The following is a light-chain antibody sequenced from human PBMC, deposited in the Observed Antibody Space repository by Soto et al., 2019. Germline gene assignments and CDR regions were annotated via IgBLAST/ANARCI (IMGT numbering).Light chain of an antibody. CDR1: SSVVGGYNY. V-gene: IGLV2-11*01. CDR3: CSYAGRLTYV. J-gene: IGLJ1*01. Sequence: QAVLSQPRPVSGSPGQSVTISCTGTSSVVGGYNYVSWYQQHPGKAPKFMIYDVSTRPSGVPERFSGSKSGNTASLTISGLQAEVEADYVCCSYAGRLTYVFGTGSKVT. CDR2: DVS.